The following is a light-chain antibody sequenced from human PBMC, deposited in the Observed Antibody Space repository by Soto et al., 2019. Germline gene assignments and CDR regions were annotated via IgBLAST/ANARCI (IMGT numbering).Light chain of an antibody. CDR2: DVS. CDR3: SSFGGSSTL. J-gene: IGLJ2*01. Sequence: QSALTQPASVSGSPGQSITISCPGTSSDVGGSKYVSWYQQHPGEAPKLMIYDVSYRPSGISNRFSGSKSGNTASLTISGLQAEDEADYFCSSFGGSSTLFGGGTKLTVL. V-gene: IGLV2-14*01. CDR1: SSDVGGSKY.